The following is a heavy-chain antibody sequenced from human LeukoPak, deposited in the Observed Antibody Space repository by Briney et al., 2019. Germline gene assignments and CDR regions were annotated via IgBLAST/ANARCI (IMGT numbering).Heavy chain of an antibody. CDR1: GFTFSSYW. V-gene: IGHV3-7*01. D-gene: IGHD3-10*01. Sequence: GGSLRLSCAASGFTFSSYWMSWVRQAPGKGLEWVANIKQDGSEKYYVDSVKGRFTISRDNAKNSLYLQMNSLRAEDTAVYYCAGDLPQWAGDHYFDYWGQGTLVTVSS. CDR3: AGDLPQWAGDHYFDY. CDR2: IKQDGSEK. J-gene: IGHJ4*02.